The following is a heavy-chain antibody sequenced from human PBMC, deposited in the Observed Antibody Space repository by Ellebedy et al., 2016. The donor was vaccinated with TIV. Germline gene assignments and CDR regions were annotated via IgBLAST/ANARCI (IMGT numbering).Heavy chain of an antibody. CDR1: GFTFSSYA. CDR3: AKPPIAVAGIVDY. V-gene: IGHV3-23*01. D-gene: IGHD6-19*01. J-gene: IGHJ4*02. Sequence: GESLKISCAASGFTFSSYAMTLVRQTPGKGLEWVSSIGGSDNSTYYADSVKGRFTISRDNSKNTLYLQMNSLRAEDTAVYYCAKPPIAVAGIVDYWGQGILVTVSS. CDR2: IGGSDNST.